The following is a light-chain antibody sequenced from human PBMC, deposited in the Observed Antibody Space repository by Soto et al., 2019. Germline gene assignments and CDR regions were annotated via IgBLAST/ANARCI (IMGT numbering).Light chain of an antibody. CDR2: AAS. Sequence: PSSLSASVGDRVTRACRASQSISSDLNWYQQKPGKATKVLIYAASTLQGGVPSLFGGSGSGTDFTLTISSLQPEDFATEYCQQYNSYWTFGQGTKVDIK. CDR1: QSISSD. J-gene: IGKJ1*01. CDR3: QQYNSYWT. V-gene: IGKV1-39*01.